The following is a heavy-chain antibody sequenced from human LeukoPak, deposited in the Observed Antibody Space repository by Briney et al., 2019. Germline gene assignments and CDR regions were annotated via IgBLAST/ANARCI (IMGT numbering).Heavy chain of an antibody. J-gene: IGHJ4*02. D-gene: IGHD2-15*01. CDR2: IWYDGSNK. CDR1: GFTFSSYG. CDR3: AKEGGCSGGTCYLDY. Sequence: GGSLRLSCAASGFTFSSYGMNWVRQARGEVLGWEAVIWYDGSNKYYADSGKGRFTISRDNSKNTLYLQMNTLRAEDTAVSYCAKEGGCSGGTCYLDYWGQGTLVTVSS. V-gene: IGHV3-33*06.